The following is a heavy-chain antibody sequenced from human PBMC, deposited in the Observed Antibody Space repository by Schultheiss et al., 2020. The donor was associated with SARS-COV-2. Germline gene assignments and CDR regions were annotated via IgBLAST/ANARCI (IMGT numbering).Heavy chain of an antibody. V-gene: IGHV4-34*01. J-gene: IGHJ5*02. CDR2: INHSGST. D-gene: IGHD3-3*01. CDR3: ARVGRVRFLEWSLGPHSWFDP. Sequence: SETLSLTCTVSGGSISSYYWSWIRQPPGKGLEWIGEINHSGSTNYNPSLKSRVTISVDTSKNQFSLKLSSVTAADTAVYYCARVGRVRFLEWSLGPHSWFDPWGQGTLVTDSS. CDR1: GGSISSYY.